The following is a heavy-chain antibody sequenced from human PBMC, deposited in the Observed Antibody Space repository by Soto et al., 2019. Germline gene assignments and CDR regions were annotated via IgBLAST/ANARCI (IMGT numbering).Heavy chain of an antibody. J-gene: IGHJ6*02. CDR2: IWYDGSNK. Sequence: QVQLVESGGGVVQPGRSLRLSCAASGFTFSSYGMHWVRQAPGKGLEWVAVIWYDGSNKYYADSVKGRFTISRDNSKNTLYLQMNSLRAEDTAVYYCARDKGDFYGMDVWGQGTTVTVSS. CDR3: ARDKGDFYGMDV. CDR1: GFTFSSYG. V-gene: IGHV3-33*01.